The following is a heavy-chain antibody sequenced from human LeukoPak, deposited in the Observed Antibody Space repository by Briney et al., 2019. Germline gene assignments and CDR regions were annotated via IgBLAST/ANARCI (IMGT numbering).Heavy chain of an antibody. CDR3: AVDGSGSWGFDY. J-gene: IGHJ4*02. V-gene: IGHV3-23*01. CDR1: GFTFSSYA. CDR2: ISGSGGST. Sequence: GGSLRLSCAASGFTFSSYAMSWVRQAPGKGLEWVSAISGSGGSTYYADSVKGRFTISRDNSKNTLYLQMNSLRAEDTAVYYCAVDGSGSWGFDYWGQGTLVTVSS. D-gene: IGHD3-10*01.